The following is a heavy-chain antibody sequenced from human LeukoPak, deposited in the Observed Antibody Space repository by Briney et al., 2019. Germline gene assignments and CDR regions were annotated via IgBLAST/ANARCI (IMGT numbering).Heavy chain of an antibody. CDR1: GFTFSSYW. CDR3: ARHSGTYFDY. Sequence: GGSLRLSCGASGFTFSSYWMSWVRQAPGKGLEWVANIEQDGSEKYYVESVKGRFTISRDNARNSLFLQMNSLRAKDMAIYYCARHSGTYFDYWGPGTLVTVSS. CDR2: IEQDGSEK. V-gene: IGHV3-7*01. J-gene: IGHJ4*02. D-gene: IGHD1-26*01.